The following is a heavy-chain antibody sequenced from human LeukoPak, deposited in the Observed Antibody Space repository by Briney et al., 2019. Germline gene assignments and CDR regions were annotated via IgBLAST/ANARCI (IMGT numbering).Heavy chain of an antibody. Sequence: GGSLRLSCAASGFTFSSYSMNWVRQAPGKGLEWVSSVSSSSTYIYYADSVRGRFTISRDNAKNSLYLQMNSLRAEDTAVYYCARDLKKYDYWGQGTLVTVSS. V-gene: IGHV3-21*01. CDR2: VSSSSTYI. CDR1: GFTFSSYS. CDR3: ARDLKKYDY. J-gene: IGHJ4*02.